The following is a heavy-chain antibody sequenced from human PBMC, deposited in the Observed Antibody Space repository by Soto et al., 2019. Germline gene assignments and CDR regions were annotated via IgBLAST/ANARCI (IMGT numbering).Heavy chain of an antibody. Sequence: ASVKVSCKASGYTFTSYGISWVRQAPGQGLEWMGWISAYNGNTNYAQKLQGRVTMTTDTSTSTAYMELRSLRSDDTAVYYCAGDGGHPRITIFGVVDDWFDPWGQGTLVTVSS. CDR1: GYTFTSYG. CDR2: ISAYNGNT. D-gene: IGHD3-3*01. J-gene: IGHJ5*02. V-gene: IGHV1-18*01. CDR3: AGDGGHPRITIFGVVDDWFDP.